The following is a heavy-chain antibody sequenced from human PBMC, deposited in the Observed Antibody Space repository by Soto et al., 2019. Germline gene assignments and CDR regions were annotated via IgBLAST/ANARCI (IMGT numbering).Heavy chain of an antibody. J-gene: IGHJ6*02. Sequence: TSETLSLTCAVSGYSISSGYYWGWIRQPPGKGLEWIGSIYHSGSTYYNPSLKSRVTISVDTSKNQFSLKLSSVTAADTAVYYCARELTTVTGYYGMDVCGQGTTVTVSS. CDR3: ARELTTVTGYYGMDV. D-gene: IGHD4-17*01. CDR2: IYHSGST. V-gene: IGHV4-38-2*02. CDR1: GYSISSGYY.